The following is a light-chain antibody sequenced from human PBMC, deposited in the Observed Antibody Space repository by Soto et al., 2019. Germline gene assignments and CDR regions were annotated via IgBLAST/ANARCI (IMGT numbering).Light chain of an antibody. J-gene: IGKJ4*01. CDR3: QQYGSPPLT. CDR2: GAS. CDR1: QSVSSSY. V-gene: IGKV3-20*01. Sequence: EIVLTQSPGTLSLSPGERVTLSCRASQSVSSSYLAWYQQKPGQAPRLLIYGASIRATGIPDRFSGSGSGTDFTLTISRLEPEDFAVYYCQQYGSPPLTFGGGTKVEIK.